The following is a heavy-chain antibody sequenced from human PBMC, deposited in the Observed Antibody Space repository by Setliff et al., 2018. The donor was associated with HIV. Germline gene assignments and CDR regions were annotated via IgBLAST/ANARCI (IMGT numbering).Heavy chain of an antibody. CDR2: IKSKTHGGTT. J-gene: IGHJ4*02. Sequence: LRLSCTASGFTFSDAWMTWVRQAPGKGLEWVGRIKSKTHGGTTDFSAPVKGRFTISRDDSENTLYLQMNNLKAEDTAVYYCTTDLSAPLTFFSDSSRFVWGQGTLVTVSS. D-gene: IGHD3-22*01. CDR1: GFTFSDAW. CDR3: TTDLSAPLTFFSDSSRFV. V-gene: IGHV3-15*01.